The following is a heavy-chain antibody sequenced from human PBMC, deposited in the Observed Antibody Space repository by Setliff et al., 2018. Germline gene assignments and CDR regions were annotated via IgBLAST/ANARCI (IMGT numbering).Heavy chain of an antibody. V-gene: IGHV3-33*06. D-gene: IGHD3-3*01. J-gene: IGHJ6*02. CDR1: GFTFSSYG. Sequence: GGSLRLSCAASGFTFSSYGMHWVRQAPGKGLEWVAVIWYDGSNKYYADSVKGRFTISRDNSKNTLYLQMNSLRAEDTAVYYCAKELGDRLEWLYYYYGMDVWGQGTTVTAP. CDR2: IWYDGSNK. CDR3: AKELGDRLEWLYYYYGMDV.